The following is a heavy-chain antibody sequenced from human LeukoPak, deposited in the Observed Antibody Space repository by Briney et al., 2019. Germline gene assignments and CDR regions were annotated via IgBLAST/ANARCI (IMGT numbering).Heavy chain of an antibody. CDR3: ARDARPVVPAARRWFDP. J-gene: IGHJ5*02. D-gene: IGHD2-2*01. Sequence: SETLSLTCTVSGGSISSYYWSWIQQPAGKGLEWIGRIYTSGSTNYNPSLKSRVTMSVDTSKNQFSLKLSSVTAADTAVYYCARDARPVVPAARRWFDPWGQGTLVTVSS. CDR2: IYTSGST. CDR1: GGSISSYY. V-gene: IGHV4-4*07.